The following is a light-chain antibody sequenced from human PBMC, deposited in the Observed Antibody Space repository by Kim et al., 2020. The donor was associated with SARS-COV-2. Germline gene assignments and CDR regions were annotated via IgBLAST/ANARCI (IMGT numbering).Light chain of an antibody. CDR2: DVS. J-gene: IGLJ1*01. CDR3: SSYTSSSPLSV. Sequence: QSALTQPASVSGSPGQSITISCTGTSSDVGGYNYVSWYQQHPGKAPKLMIYDVSKRPSGVSNRFSGSKSGNTASLTISGLQAEDEADYYCSSYTSSSPLSVFGTGTKVTVL. V-gene: IGLV2-14*01. CDR1: SSDVGGYNY.